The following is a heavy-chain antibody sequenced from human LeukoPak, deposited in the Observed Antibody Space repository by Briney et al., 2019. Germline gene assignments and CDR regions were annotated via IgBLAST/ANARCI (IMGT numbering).Heavy chain of an antibody. V-gene: IGHV3-53*01. CDR2: IYSGGST. J-gene: IGHJ6*03. CDR3: ARDMYSSSSMNYYYYYMDV. CDR1: GFTVSSNY. D-gene: IGHD6-6*01. Sequence: HPGGSLRLSCAASGFTVSSNYMSWVRQAPGKGLEWVSVIYSGGSTYYADSVKGRFTISRDNSKNTLYLQMNSLRAEDTAVYYCARDMYSSSSMNYYYYYMDVWGKGTTVTVSS.